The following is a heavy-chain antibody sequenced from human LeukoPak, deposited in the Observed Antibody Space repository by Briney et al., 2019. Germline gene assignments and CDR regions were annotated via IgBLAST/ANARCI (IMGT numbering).Heavy chain of an antibody. CDR3: ARDLGIRVAGPFLDY. CDR1: RFTFSNYE. Sequence: GGSLRLSCAASRFTFSNYEMHWVRQAPGKGLEWLSYISSSGNTIYYADSVKGRFTISRDNSKNSLYLQMNSLRAEDTAVYYCARDLGIRVAGPFLDYWGQGSLVTVSS. CDR2: ISSSGNTI. V-gene: IGHV3-48*03. D-gene: IGHD6-19*01. J-gene: IGHJ4*02.